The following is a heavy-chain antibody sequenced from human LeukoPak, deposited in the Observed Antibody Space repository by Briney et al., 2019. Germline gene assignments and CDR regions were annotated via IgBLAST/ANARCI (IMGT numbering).Heavy chain of an antibody. CDR3: ARAGYYYDIDY. CDR2: IYYSGIT. V-gene: IGHV4-59*01. Sequence: SETLSLTCTVSGGSISSYYWSWIRQPPGKGLEYIGYIYYSGITNYNPSLKSRVTISVDTSKNQFSLKLSSVTAADTAVYHCARAGYYYDIDYWGQGTLVTVSS. D-gene: IGHD3-22*01. CDR1: GGSISSYY. J-gene: IGHJ4*02.